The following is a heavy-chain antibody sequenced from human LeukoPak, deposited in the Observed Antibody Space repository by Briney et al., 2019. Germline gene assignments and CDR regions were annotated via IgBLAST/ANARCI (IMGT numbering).Heavy chain of an antibody. D-gene: IGHD3-10*01. CDR2: IYYSGST. CDR1: GGSISSGDYY. CDR3: AAVTITMVRAGWFDP. J-gene: IGHJ5*02. Sequence: SETLSLTCTVSGGSISSGDYYWSWIRQPPGKGLEWIGYIYYSGSTYYNPPLKSRVTISVDTSKNQFSLKLSSVTAADTVVYYCAAVTITMVRAGWFDPWGQGTLVTVSS. V-gene: IGHV4-30-4*01.